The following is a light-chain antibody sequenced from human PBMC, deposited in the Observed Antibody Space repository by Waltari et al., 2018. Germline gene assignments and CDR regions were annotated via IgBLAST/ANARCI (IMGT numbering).Light chain of an antibody. CDR3: QQYNSYPYT. J-gene: IGKJ2*01. CDR1: QSISSR. CDR2: RAS. Sequence: DVQMTQSPSTLSASVGDRVTITCRASQSISSRLAVAWFQQKPGKAPKLLIYRASSLESGVPSRFSGSGSGTEFTLTISSLQRDDFATYYCQQYNSYPYTFGQGTKLEIK. V-gene: IGKV1-5*03.